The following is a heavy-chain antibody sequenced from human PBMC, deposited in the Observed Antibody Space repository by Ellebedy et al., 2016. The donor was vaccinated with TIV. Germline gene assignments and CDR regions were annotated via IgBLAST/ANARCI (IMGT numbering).Heavy chain of an antibody. CDR1: GFTFSDYY. J-gene: IGHJ5*02. Sequence: GESLKISCAASGFTFSDYYMSWIHQAPGKGLEWVSYISSSGSTIYYADSVKGRFTISRDNAKNSLYLQMNSLRAEDTAVYYCARDARFIDQQHNWFDPWGQGTLVTVSS. D-gene: IGHD2-2*01. CDR3: ARDARFIDQQHNWFDP. V-gene: IGHV3-11*01. CDR2: ISSSGSTI.